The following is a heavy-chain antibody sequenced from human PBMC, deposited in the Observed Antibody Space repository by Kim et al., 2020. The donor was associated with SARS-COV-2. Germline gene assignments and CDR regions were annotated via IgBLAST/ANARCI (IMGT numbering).Heavy chain of an antibody. J-gene: IGHJ4*02. CDR3: AKRPDYDFWSGYSPYYFDY. D-gene: IGHD3-3*01. Sequence: GGSLRLSCAASGFTFSSYWMSWVRQAPGKGLEWVANIKQDGSEKYYVDSVKGRFTISRDNAKNSLYLQMNSLRAEDTAVYYCAKRPDYDFWSGYSPYYFDYWGQGTLVTVSS. CDR2: IKQDGSEK. V-gene: IGHV3-7*01. CDR1: GFTFSSYW.